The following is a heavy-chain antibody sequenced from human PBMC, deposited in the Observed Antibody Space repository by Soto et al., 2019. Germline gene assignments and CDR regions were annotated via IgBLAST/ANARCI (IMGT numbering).Heavy chain of an antibody. CDR3: AKDINDSSGYIIGYDAFDI. J-gene: IGHJ3*02. D-gene: IGHD3-22*01. Sequence: EVQLLESGGGLVQPGGSLRLSCAASGFTFSSYAMSWVRQAPGKGLEWVSAISGSGGSTYYADSVKGRVTISRDNSKNTLYLQMTSLRAEDTAVYYCAKDINDSSGYIIGYDAFDIWGQGTMVTVSS. CDR2: ISGSGGST. V-gene: IGHV3-23*01. CDR1: GFTFSSYA.